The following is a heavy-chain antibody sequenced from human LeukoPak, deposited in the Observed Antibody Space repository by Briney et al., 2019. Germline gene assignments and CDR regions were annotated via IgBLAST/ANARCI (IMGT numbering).Heavy chain of an antibody. Sequence: GGSLRLSCAASGFTFSNYWMCWVRQAPGKGLERVANIKQDGSEKYYVDSVKGRFTISRDNTKNSLYLQMNSLRAEDTAVYYCARQNSALGYCSSTSCYRWFDPWGQGTLVTVSS. J-gene: IGHJ5*02. V-gene: IGHV3-7*05. D-gene: IGHD2-2*01. CDR3: ARQNSALGYCSSTSCYRWFDP. CDR1: GFTFSNYW. CDR2: IKQDGSEK.